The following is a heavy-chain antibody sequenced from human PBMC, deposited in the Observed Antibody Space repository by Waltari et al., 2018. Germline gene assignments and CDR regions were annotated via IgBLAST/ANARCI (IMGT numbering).Heavy chain of an antibody. CDR1: GFTLSRYW. Sequence: LVQPGGSLRLSCAASGFTLSRYWMSWVRQAPGKGPEWVANIMTDGSEEYYVDSVRGRFTISRDNAKNSLYLQMNSLRPEDTAVYYCARDQWFAFDIWGHGTMVTVSS. D-gene: IGHD3-22*01. J-gene: IGHJ3*02. V-gene: IGHV3-7*01. CDR2: IMTDGSEE. CDR3: ARDQWFAFDI.